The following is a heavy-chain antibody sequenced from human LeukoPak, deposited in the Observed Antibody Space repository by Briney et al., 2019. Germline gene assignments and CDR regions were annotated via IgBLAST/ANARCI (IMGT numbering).Heavy chain of an antibody. Sequence: KPSETLSLTCTVSGYSISSGYYWGWIRQPPGKGLEWIGSIYHSGSTYYNPSLKSRVTISVDTSKNQFSLKLSSVTAADTAVYYCARGVIAAGGNDFDYWGQGTLVTVSS. D-gene: IGHD6-13*01. CDR3: ARGVIAAGGNDFDY. J-gene: IGHJ4*02. CDR1: GYSISSGYY. V-gene: IGHV4-38-2*02. CDR2: IYHSGST.